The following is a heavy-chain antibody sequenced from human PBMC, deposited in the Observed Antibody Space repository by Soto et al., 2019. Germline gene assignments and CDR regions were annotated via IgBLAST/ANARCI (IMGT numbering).Heavy chain of an antibody. Sequence: PGGSLRLSCAASGFTFSSYSMNWVRQAPGKGLEWVSSISSSSSYIYYADSVKGRFTISRDNAKNSLYLQMNSLRAGDTAVYYCARDLSSSWYLDNWFDPWGQGTLVTVSS. CDR3: ARDLSSSWYLDNWFDP. V-gene: IGHV3-21*01. J-gene: IGHJ5*02. D-gene: IGHD6-13*01. CDR2: ISSSSSYI. CDR1: GFTFSSYS.